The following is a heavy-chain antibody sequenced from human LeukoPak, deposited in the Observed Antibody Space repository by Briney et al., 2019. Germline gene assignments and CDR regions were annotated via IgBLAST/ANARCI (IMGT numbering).Heavy chain of an antibody. J-gene: IGHJ3*02. Sequence: PGGSLRLSCAASGFTFSSYGMNWVRQAPGKGLEWVSSISSSSSYIYYADSVKGRFTISRDDAKNSLYLQMNSLRAEDTAVYYCARDSQYYDILTGYYKPPLGAFDIWGQGTMVTVSS. CDR2: ISSSSSYI. CDR3: ARDSQYYDILTGYYKPPLGAFDI. D-gene: IGHD3-9*01. V-gene: IGHV3-21*01. CDR1: GFTFSSYG.